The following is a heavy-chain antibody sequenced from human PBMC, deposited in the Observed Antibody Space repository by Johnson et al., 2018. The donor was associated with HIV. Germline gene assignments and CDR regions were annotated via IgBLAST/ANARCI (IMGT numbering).Heavy chain of an antibody. J-gene: IGHJ3*02. CDR2: ISGSGGST. CDR1: GFTFSSYG. Sequence: VQLVESGGGVVQPGRSLRLSCAASGFTFSSYGMSWVRQAPGKGLEWVSTISGSGGSTYYADSVKGQFTISRDNSKNTLYLQMNSLRAEDTAVYYCAREALDAFDIWGQGTMAIVSS. V-gene: IGHV3-23*04. CDR3: AREALDAFDI.